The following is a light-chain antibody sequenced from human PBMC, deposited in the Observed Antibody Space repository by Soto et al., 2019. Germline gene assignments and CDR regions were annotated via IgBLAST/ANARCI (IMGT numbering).Light chain of an antibody. CDR3: SSYAGNSRYV. CDR1: SSDVGRYNY. J-gene: IGLJ1*01. Sequence: QSVLPQPPSASGSPGQSVTISCTGTSSDVGRYNYISWYQQRPGKAPKLIIYEVSKRPSGVPDRLSGFKYGNTASLTVSGLQAEDEADYYCSSYAGNSRYVFGTGTKVTVL. V-gene: IGLV2-8*01. CDR2: EVS.